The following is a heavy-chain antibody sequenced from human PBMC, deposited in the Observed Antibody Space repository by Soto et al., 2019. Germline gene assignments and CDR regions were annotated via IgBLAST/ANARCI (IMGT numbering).Heavy chain of an antibody. CDR3: ATSTVAAEYFQH. CDR2: ISRSSSYI. J-gene: IGHJ1*01. CDR1: GFTFSSYS. V-gene: IGHV3-21*01. D-gene: IGHD2-15*01. Sequence: GGALRLSCAASGFTFSSYSMXSVRQAPGKGLEWVSSISRSSSYIYYADSVKGRFTISRDNAKNSLYLQMNSLRAEDTAVYYCATSTVAAEYFQHWGQGTLVTVSS.